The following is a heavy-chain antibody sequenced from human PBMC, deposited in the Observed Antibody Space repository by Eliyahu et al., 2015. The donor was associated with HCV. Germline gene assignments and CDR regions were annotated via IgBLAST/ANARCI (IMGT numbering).Heavy chain of an antibody. V-gene: IGHV1-3*01. Sequence: QVQLVQSGAEVKKPGASVKVSCKASGYTFTSYAMDWVRQAPGQRLEWMAWIQGGKGNTKYSQKFQGRVTVTRDRSANTAYMELSSLRSEDTAVYYCARGGFYGSGSSYNDYWGQGTLVTVSS. J-gene: IGHJ4*02. CDR3: ARGGFYGSGSSYNDY. CDR2: IQGGKGNT. D-gene: IGHD3-10*01. CDR1: GYTFTSYA.